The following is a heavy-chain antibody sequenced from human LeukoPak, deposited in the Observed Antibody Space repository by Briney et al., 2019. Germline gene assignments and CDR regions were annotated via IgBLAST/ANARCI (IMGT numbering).Heavy chain of an antibody. CDR3: ARHGYCSGGSCLKDAFDI. CDR2: VYTSGGT. Sequence: SETLSLTCSVSGTSTNSYYWSWIRLPPGQGLEWIGCVYTSGGTTYNPSLKSRVTISVDTSRSQVSLKLSSVTAADTAVYYCARHGYCSGGSCLKDAFDIWGQGTMVTVSS. CDR1: GTSTNSYY. J-gene: IGHJ3*02. D-gene: IGHD2-15*01. V-gene: IGHV4-59*08.